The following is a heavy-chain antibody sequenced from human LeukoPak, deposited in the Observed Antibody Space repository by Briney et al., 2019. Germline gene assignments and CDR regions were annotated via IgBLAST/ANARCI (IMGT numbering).Heavy chain of an antibody. Sequence: ASVKVSCKASGYTFTSYGISWVRQAPGQGLEWMGWISAYNGNTNYAQKLQGRVTMTTDTSTSTAYMELRSQRSDDTAVYYCARDHAGVGATRPDYWGQGTLVTVSS. CDR3: ARDHAGVGATRPDY. D-gene: IGHD1-26*01. V-gene: IGHV1-18*01. CDR2: ISAYNGNT. J-gene: IGHJ4*02. CDR1: GYTFTSYG.